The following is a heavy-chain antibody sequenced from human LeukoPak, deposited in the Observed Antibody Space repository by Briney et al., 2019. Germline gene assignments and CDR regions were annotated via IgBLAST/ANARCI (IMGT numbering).Heavy chain of an antibody. CDR1: GYTFTSYG. J-gene: IGHJ6*02. CDR2: ISAYNCNT. D-gene: IGHD2-2*01. V-gene: IGHV1-18*01. Sequence: GASVKVSCKASGYTFTSYGISWVRQAPGQGLEWMGWISAYNCNTNYAQKLQGRVTMTTDTSTSTAYMELSRLRSDDTAVYYCARGGSDQLLHYSYYYGMDVWGQGTTVTVSS. CDR3: ARGGSDQLLHYSYYYGMDV.